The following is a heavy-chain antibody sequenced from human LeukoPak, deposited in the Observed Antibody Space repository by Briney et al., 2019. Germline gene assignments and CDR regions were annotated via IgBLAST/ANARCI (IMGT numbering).Heavy chain of an antibody. CDR3: ARDFDMGITPGDDFDF. CDR1: GFTVSTNY. V-gene: IGHV3-66*01. J-gene: IGHJ4*02. Sequence: GGSLRLSCAASGFTVSTNYTSWVRQAPGKGLEWVSVIYSGGTTYYADSVKGRFTISRDNARNTVFLQMNSLRAEDTAVYYCARDFDMGITPGDDFDFWGQGTLVTVSS. CDR2: IYSGGTT. D-gene: IGHD3-9*01.